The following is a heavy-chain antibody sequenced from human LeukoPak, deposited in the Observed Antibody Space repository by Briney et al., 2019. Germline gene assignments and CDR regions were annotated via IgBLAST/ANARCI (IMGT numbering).Heavy chain of an antibody. Sequence: PGRSLRLSCAASGFSFSSYGMHWVRQAPGKGLEWVASLWYDGTNKYYADSVKGRFTISRDNSKNTLYLQMNSLRAEDTAVYYCARARNNYDSSGYSALGYWGQGTLVTVSS. CDR3: ARARNNYDSSGYSALGY. CDR2: LWYDGTNK. V-gene: IGHV3-33*01. D-gene: IGHD3-22*01. CDR1: GFSFSSYG. J-gene: IGHJ4*02.